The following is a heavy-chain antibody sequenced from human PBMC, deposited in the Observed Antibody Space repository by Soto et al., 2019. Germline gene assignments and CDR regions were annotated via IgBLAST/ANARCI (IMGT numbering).Heavy chain of an antibody. CDR2: IHWNDDK. CDR1: GFSLSTSRVA. J-gene: IGHJ4*02. Sequence: QITLKGSGPTLVKPTQTLTLTCTFSGFSLSTSRVAVGWMRQPPGEALEWLALIHWNDDKRYSPSLKSRLTITKDTSQNQVVLTMTNMDPVDTATYSCAHFFLWDYFDYWGQGTLVTVSS. D-gene: IGHD2-21*01. CDR3: AHFFLWDYFDY. V-gene: IGHV2-5*01.